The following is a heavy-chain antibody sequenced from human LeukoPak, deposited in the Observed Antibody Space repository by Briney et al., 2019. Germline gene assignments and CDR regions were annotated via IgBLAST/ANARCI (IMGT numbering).Heavy chain of an antibody. J-gene: IGHJ4*02. CDR1: GYTFTSYY. Sequence: ASVKVSCKASGYTFTSYYMHWVRQAPGQGLEWMGIINPSGGSTSYAQKFQGRVTITRNTSISTAYMELSSLRSEDTAVYYCARVGYYDILTADYWGQGTLVTVSS. CDR3: ARVGYYDILTADY. V-gene: IGHV1-46*01. CDR2: INPSGGST. D-gene: IGHD3-9*01.